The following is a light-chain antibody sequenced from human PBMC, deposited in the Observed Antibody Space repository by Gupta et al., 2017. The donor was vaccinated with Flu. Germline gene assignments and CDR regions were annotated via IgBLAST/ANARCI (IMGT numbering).Light chain of an antibody. Sequence: PSSLSASVGDRVTITCRASQGINSYLNWYQQKPGKAPKLLIYAASSLQSGVPSRFSGSGSGTDFTLTISSLQPEDFATYYCQQSYSAPQTFGQGTKVEVK. V-gene: IGKV1-39*01. J-gene: IGKJ2*01. CDR2: AAS. CDR3: QQSYSAPQT. CDR1: QGINSY.